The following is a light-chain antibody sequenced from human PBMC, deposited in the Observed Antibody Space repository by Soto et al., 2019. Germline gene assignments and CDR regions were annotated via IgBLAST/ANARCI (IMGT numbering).Light chain of an antibody. J-gene: IGLJ2*01. CDR3: QVWDSDSDHVI. CDR1: NIGSKS. CDR2: ADS. Sequence: SYELTQPPSVSVAPGQTARITCGGNNIGSKSVHWYQQKPGQAPVLVVYADSDRPSGIPERFSGSNSGNTATLTISRVEAGDEADYFCQVWDSDSDHVIFGGGTKLTVL. V-gene: IGLV3-21*02.